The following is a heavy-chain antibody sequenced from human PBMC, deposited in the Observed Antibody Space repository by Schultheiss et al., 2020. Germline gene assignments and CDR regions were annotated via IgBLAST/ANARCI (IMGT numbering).Heavy chain of an antibody. CDR3: ARNPAEDIVVVPAAFHYYYYGMDV. CDR1: GFTFSDYY. V-gene: IGHV3-11*04. Sequence: GGSLRLSCAASGFTFSDYYMSWIRQAPGKGLEWVSYISSSGSTIYYADSVKGRFTISRDNAKNSLYLQMNSLRAEDTAVYYCARNPAEDIVVVPAAFHYYYYGMDVWGQGTTVTVSS. J-gene: IGHJ6*02. D-gene: IGHD2-2*01. CDR2: ISSSGSTI.